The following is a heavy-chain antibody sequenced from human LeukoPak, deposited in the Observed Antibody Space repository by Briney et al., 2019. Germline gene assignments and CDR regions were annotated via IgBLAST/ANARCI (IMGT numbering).Heavy chain of an antibody. J-gene: IGHJ5*02. CDR3: ANPGYSSSWPDNWFDP. CDR2: ISGSGGST. V-gene: IGHV3-23*01. CDR1: GFTFSSYA. D-gene: IGHD6-13*01. Sequence: GGALRLSCAASGFTFSSYAMSWVRQAPGKGLEWVSAISGSGGSTYNADSVKGRFTISRDNSKNTLYLQMNSLRAEDTAVYYCANPGYSSSWPDNWFDPWGQGTLVTVSS.